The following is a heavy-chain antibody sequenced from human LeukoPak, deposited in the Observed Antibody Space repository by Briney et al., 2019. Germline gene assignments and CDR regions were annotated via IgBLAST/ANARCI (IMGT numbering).Heavy chain of an antibody. Sequence: SETLSLTCTVSGDSISGNYWTWIRQPPGKGLEWIGYIYYSGSTNYNASLKSRVSISVDTSKNQFSLKLSSVTAADTAVYYCARLGDGDNLRYIDYWGQGTLVTVSS. J-gene: IGHJ4*02. CDR3: ARLGDGDNLRYIDY. CDR2: IYYSGST. V-gene: IGHV4-59*08. D-gene: IGHD5-24*01. CDR1: GDSISGNY.